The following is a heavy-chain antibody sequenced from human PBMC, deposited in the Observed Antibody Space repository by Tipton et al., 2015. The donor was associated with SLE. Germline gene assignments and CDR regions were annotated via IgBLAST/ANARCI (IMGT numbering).Heavy chain of an antibody. V-gene: IGHV4-59*01. J-gene: IGHJ4*02. Sequence: TLSLTCTVSGGSISTYFWSWIRQPPGKGLEWIGYIYYSGSTNYNPSLKSRVTMSVDTSKNQFSLRLTSVTAADTAVYYCARQGTGFGSGRDDYWGQGILVTVSS. CDR3: ARQGTGFGSGRDDY. D-gene: IGHD1-14*01. CDR1: GGSISTYF. CDR2: IYYSGST.